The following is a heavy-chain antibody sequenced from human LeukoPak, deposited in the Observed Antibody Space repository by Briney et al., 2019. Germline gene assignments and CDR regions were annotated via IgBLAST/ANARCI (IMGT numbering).Heavy chain of an antibody. CDR1: GCTFSSYG. Sequence: GGSLRLSCAASGCTFSSYGMHWVRQAPGKGLEWVAVISYDGSNKYYADSVKGRFTISRDNSKNTLYLQMNSLRAEDTAVYYCAKEVSLDYWGQGTLVTVSS. D-gene: IGHD2-8*01. V-gene: IGHV3-30*18. CDR3: AKEVSLDY. CDR2: ISYDGSNK. J-gene: IGHJ4*02.